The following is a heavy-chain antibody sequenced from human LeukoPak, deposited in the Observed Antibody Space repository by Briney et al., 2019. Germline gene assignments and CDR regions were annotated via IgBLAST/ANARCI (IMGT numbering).Heavy chain of an antibody. V-gene: IGHV1-18*04. Sequence: GASVKVSCKASGYTFTGYYMHWVRQAPGQGLEWMGWIGAYNGNTNYAQKLQGRVTMTTDTSTSTAYMELRSLRSDDTAVYYCARDSGPGMNWFDPWGQGTLVTVSS. J-gene: IGHJ5*02. D-gene: IGHD6-25*01. CDR2: IGAYNGNT. CDR1: GYTFTGYY. CDR3: ARDSGPGMNWFDP.